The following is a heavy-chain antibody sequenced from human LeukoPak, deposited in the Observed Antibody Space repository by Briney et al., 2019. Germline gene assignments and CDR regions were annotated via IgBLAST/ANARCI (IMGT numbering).Heavy chain of an antibody. V-gene: IGHV3-21*01. CDR3: ARVGGGDY. J-gene: IGHJ4*02. D-gene: IGHD3-10*01. Sequence: GGSLRLSCAASGFTFSSYSMNWVRQAPGKGLEWVSSISSSSSYTYYADSVKGRFTISRDNAKNSLYLQMNSLRAEDTAVYYCARVGGGDYWGQGTLVTVSS. CDR2: ISSSSSYT. CDR1: GFTFSSYS.